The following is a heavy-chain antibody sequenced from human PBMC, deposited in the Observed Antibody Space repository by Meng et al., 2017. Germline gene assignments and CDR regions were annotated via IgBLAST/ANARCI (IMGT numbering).Heavy chain of an antibody. J-gene: IGHJ4*02. D-gene: IGHD4-17*01. CDR3: ARAHYGDFDY. Sequence: QGPVVRAGGGGKKLGASCKVPCKASGYTLTSYDTNWVRQATGQGLEWMGWMNPNSGNTGYAQKFQGRVTMTRNTSISTAYMELSSLRSEDTAVYYCARAHYGDFDYWGQGTLVTVSS. V-gene: IGHV1-8*01. CDR1: GYTLTSYD. CDR2: MNPNSGNT.